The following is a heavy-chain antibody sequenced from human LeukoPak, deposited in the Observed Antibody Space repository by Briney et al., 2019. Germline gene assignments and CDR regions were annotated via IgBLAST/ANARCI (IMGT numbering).Heavy chain of an antibody. CDR1: GYSISSGYY. CDR3: AREGGGSYHVY. CDR2: IYHSGST. V-gene: IGHV4-38-2*02. J-gene: IGHJ4*02. D-gene: IGHD1-26*01. Sequence: PSETLSLTCTVSGYSISSGYYWGWIRQPPGKGLEWIGSIYHSGSTYYNPSLKSRVTISVDTSKNQFSLKLSSVTAADTAVYYCAREGGGSYHVYWGQGTLVTVSS.